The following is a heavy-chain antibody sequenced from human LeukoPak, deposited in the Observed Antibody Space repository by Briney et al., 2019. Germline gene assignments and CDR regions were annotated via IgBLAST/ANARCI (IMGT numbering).Heavy chain of an antibody. CDR3: ARLRYCSGGSCWRDFDY. D-gene: IGHD2-15*01. J-gene: IGHJ4*02. V-gene: IGHV5-51*01. CDR2: IYPGDSDT. Sequence: GESLKISFKGSGYSFTSYWIGWVRQMPGKGLEWMGIIYPGDSDTRYSPSFQGQVTISADKSISTAYLQWSSLKASDTAMYYCARLRYCSGGSCWRDFDYWGQGTLVTVSS. CDR1: GYSFTSYW.